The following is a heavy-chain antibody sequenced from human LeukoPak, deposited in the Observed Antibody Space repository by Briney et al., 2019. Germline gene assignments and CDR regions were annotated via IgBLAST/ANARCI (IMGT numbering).Heavy chain of an antibody. Sequence: GGSLRLSCAASGFTVTTNNMSWVRQAPGRGLEWVSLIYRGDKTHYADSVKDRFTIFRVTSRNTLYLQMNSLRVEDTGVYYCARGGYDFTDNWFDSWGQGTLVTVSS. CDR2: IYRGDKT. D-gene: IGHD3-3*01. CDR1: GFTVTTNN. CDR3: ARGGYDFTDNWFDS. J-gene: IGHJ5*01. V-gene: IGHV3-66*01.